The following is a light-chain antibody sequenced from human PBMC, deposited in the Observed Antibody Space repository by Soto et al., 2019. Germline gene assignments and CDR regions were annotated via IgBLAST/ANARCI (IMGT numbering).Light chain of an antibody. Sequence: DIQMTQSPSSLSASIGDRVTISCRASRAISFSLMWYQQKPGKVPKLLIYGASTLQSGVPSRFSGSGSGTDFTLTISSLQPEDVATYYCQKYDSAPHTFGPGTKVEI. CDR1: RAISFS. CDR2: GAS. J-gene: IGKJ1*01. CDR3: QKYDSAPHT. V-gene: IGKV1-27*01.